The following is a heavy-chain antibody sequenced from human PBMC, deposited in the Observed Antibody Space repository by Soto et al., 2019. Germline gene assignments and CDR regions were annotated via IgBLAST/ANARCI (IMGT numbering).Heavy chain of an antibody. D-gene: IGHD2-8*01. CDR2: ISAYNGNT. J-gene: IGHJ4*02. CDR1: GYTFTSYG. Sequence: VASVKVSCKASGYTFTSYGISWVRQAPGQGLEWMGWISAYNGNTNYAQKLQGRVTMTTDTSTSTAYMELRSLRSDDTAVYYCATRDYLMYAPVGVDYWGQGTLVTVSS. V-gene: IGHV1-18*04. CDR3: ATRDYLMYAPVGVDY.